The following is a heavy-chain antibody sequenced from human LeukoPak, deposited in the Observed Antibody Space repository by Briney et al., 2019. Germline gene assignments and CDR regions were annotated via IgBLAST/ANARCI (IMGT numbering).Heavy chain of an antibody. CDR3: ARDRVRGSSNPYFDY. J-gene: IGHJ4*02. CDR2: IYYSGST. D-gene: IGHD1-26*01. V-gene: IGHV4-61*01. Sequence: SETLSLTCTVSGGSVSSGSYYWNWIRQPPGEGLEWIGYIYYSGSTNYNPSLKSRVTISVDTSKNQFSLKLSSVTAADTAVYYCARDRVRGSSNPYFDYWGQGTLVTVSS. CDR1: GGSVSSGSYY.